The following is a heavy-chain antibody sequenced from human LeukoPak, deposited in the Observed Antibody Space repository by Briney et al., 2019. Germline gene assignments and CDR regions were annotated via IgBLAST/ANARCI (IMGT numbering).Heavy chain of an antibody. V-gene: IGHV3-48*03. CDR1: GFTFSGYE. CDR2: IHNSGSPI. Sequence: GGSLRLSCAASGFTFSGYEMNWVRQAPGKGLEGVSYIHNSGSPIYYADSVKGRFTISRDNAKNSLFLRMNSLRAEDTAVYYCAREVDTMIGSVDYCGQGTLVTVSS. J-gene: IGHJ4*02. D-gene: IGHD3-22*01. CDR3: AREVDTMIGSVDY.